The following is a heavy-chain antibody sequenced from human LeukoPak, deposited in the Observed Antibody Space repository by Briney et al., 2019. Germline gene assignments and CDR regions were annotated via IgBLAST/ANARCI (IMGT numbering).Heavy chain of an antibody. Sequence: GGSLRLSRAAAGFTFSNDWMHWVRQAPGKGLEWVSRTKSDGSGTNYADSVKGRFTISRDNAQNTLYLQMNNLGVDDTAVYYYARALVTRLGAFDIWGQGTMVIVFS. D-gene: IGHD1-26*01. CDR1: GFTFSNDW. J-gene: IGHJ3*02. CDR2: TKSDGSGT. CDR3: ARALVTRLGAFDI. V-gene: IGHV3-74*01.